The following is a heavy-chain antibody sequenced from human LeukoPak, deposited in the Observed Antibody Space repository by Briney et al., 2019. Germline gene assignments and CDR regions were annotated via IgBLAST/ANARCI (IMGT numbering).Heavy chain of an antibody. CDR2: ISSSSNYT. Sequence: PGGSLRLSCAASGFTFSDYYMSWIRQAPGKGLEWVSYISSSSNYTNYAESVKGRFTISRDNAKNSLYLQMNSLRAEDTAVYYCARGAYCSGGTCYHDPFDIWGQGTMVTVSS. CDR1: GFTFSDYY. V-gene: IGHV3-11*06. J-gene: IGHJ3*02. CDR3: ARGAYCSGGTCYHDPFDI. D-gene: IGHD2-15*01.